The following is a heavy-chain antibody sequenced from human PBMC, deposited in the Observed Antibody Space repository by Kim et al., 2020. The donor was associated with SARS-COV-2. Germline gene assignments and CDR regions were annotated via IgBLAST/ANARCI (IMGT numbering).Heavy chain of an antibody. J-gene: IGHJ4*02. Sequence: GGSLRLSCAASGFTFSSYSMNWVRQAPGKGLEWVSSISSSSSYIYYADSVKGRFTISRDNAKNSLYLQMNSLRAEDTAVYYCARDTGQLWGIGTIDYWGQGTLVTVSS. V-gene: IGHV3-21*01. D-gene: IGHD5-18*01. CDR2: ISSSSSYI. CDR1: GFTFSSYS. CDR3: ARDTGQLWGIGTIDY.